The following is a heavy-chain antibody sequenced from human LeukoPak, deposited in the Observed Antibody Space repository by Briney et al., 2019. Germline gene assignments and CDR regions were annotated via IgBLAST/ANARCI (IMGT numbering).Heavy chain of an antibody. CDR3: ASSEWELLIGY. D-gene: IGHD1-26*01. V-gene: IGHV1-46*01. Sequence: ASVTVSCKASGYTFTSYYMHWVRQAPGQGLGWMGIINPSGGSTSYAQKFQGRVTMTRDMSTSTVYMELSSLRSEDTAVYYCASSEWELLIGYWGQGTLVTVSS. CDR1: GYTFTSYY. CDR2: INPSGGST. J-gene: IGHJ4*02.